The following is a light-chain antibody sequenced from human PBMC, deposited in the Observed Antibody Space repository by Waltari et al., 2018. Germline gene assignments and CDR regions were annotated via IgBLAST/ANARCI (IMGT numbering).Light chain of an antibody. V-gene: IGLV2-14*01. CDR1: SSDIGRYNS. CDR3: SSYTNSGNVV. J-gene: IGLJ2*01. CDR2: EVS. Sequence: QSALTQPASVSGSPGQAITISCTGTSSDIGRYNSFSWYQQPPGKAPKLVISEVSNRPSGVSNRFSGSKSGNTASLTISGLQAEDGAHYYCSSYTNSGNVVFGGGTKLTVL.